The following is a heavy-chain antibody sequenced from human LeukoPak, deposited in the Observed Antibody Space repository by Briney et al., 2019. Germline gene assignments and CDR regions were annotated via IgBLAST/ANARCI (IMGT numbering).Heavy chain of an antibody. CDR2: ISGSGGST. CDR1: GFTFSSYA. Sequence: GGSLRLSCAASGFTFSSYAMSWVRQAPGKGLEWVSAISGSGGSTYYADSVKGRFTISRDNAKNSLYLQMNSLRAEDTAVYYCAVGAVADEGAFDIWGQGTMVTVSS. D-gene: IGHD6-19*01. CDR3: AVGAVADEGAFDI. J-gene: IGHJ3*02. V-gene: IGHV3-23*01.